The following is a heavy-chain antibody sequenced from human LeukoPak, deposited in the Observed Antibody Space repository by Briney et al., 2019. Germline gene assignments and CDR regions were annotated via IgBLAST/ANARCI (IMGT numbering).Heavy chain of an antibody. CDR2: ISGSGGST. CDR1: GFXFXXYX. Sequence: GGSLRLSCAASGFXFXXYXXXXXXQXXXXXXXXXXXISGSGGSTYYADSVKGRFTISRDNSKNTLYLQMNSLRAEDTAVYYCAKDDYGDYYYYGMDVWGQGTTVTVSS. V-gene: IGHV3-23*01. D-gene: IGHD4-17*01. CDR3: AKDDYGDYYYYGMDV. J-gene: IGHJ6*02.